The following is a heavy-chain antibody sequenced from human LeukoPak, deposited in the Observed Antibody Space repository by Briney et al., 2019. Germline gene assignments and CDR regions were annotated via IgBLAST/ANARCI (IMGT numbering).Heavy chain of an antibody. J-gene: IGHJ4*02. CDR3: AKDRSIGTYYTFDH. Sequence: GGSLRLSCAASGFTFNNYVMTWVRQAPGKRLEWVSSISASAAMTYYADSVRGRFTVSRDNSNNTLYLQMSSLTAADTAVYYCAKDRSIGTYYTFDHWGQGTLVTVSS. D-gene: IGHD1-26*01. CDR2: ISASAAMT. CDR1: GFTFNNYV. V-gene: IGHV3-23*01.